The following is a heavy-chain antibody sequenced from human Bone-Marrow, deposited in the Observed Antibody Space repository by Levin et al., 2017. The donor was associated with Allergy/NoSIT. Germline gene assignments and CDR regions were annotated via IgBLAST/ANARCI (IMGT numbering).Heavy chain of an antibody. CDR3: AREGGRDGYNFGAFDI. V-gene: IGHV4-59*01. J-gene: IGHJ3*02. CDR1: GGSISSYY. Sequence: SETLSLTCPVSGGSISSYYWSWIRQPPGKGLEWIGYIYYSGSTNYNPSLKSRVTISVDTSKNQFSLKLSSVTAADTALYYCAREGGRDGYNFGAFDIWGQGTMVTVSS. D-gene: IGHD5-24*01. CDR2: IYYSGST.